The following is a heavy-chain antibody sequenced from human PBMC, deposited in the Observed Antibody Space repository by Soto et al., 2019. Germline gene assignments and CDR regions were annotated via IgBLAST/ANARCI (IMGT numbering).Heavy chain of an antibody. J-gene: IGHJ6*02. D-gene: IGHD3-9*01. CDR3: ARGVRYFDWGGEDV. CDR1: GGSISSGGYY. V-gene: IGHV4-31*03. CDR2: IYYSGNT. Sequence: QVQLQESGPGLVKPSQTLSLTCTVSGGSISSGGYYWSWIRQHPGKGLEWIGYIYYSGNTYYNPSLKGRVTIAVDTSKNQFSLKLSSVTAADTAVYYCARGVRYFDWGGEDVWGQGTTVTVSS.